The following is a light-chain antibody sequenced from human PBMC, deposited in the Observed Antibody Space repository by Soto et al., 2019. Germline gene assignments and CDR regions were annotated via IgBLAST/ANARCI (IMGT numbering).Light chain of an antibody. CDR2: KVS. J-gene: IGKJ5*01. V-gene: IGKV2-30*01. CDR3: MRGTKWPTT. Sequence: DVVMTQSPLSLPVTLGQPASISCKSSQSLVYSDGNTYLNWFHQRPGQSPRRLIYKVSNRDSGVPDRFSGSASGTDFTLKISRVEAEDDGVYYCMRGTKWPTTFGQGTRLEIK. CDR1: QSLVYSDGNTY.